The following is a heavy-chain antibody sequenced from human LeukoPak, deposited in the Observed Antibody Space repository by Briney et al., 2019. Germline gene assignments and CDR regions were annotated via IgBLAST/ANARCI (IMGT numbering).Heavy chain of an antibody. CDR2: INPNSGGT. Sequence: ASVKVSCKASGYTFTSYDINWVRQATGQGLEWMGWINPNSGGTNYAQKFQGRVTMTRDTSISTAYMELSRLRSDDTAVYYCARVYSSSYYYGMDVWGQGTTVTVSS. V-gene: IGHV1-2*02. D-gene: IGHD6-6*01. CDR3: ARVYSSSYYYGMDV. CDR1: GYTFTSYD. J-gene: IGHJ6*02.